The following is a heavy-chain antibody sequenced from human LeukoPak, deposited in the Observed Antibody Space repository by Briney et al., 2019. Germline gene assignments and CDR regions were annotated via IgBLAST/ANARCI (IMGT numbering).Heavy chain of an antibody. Sequence: SETLSFTCVVHGGSFSGYYWNWIRQPPGKGLEWIGEINNSGSTNYNPSLQSRVTISRDTSKNQFSLKLSSVTAADTAVYYCARVWAPYYGSGRYGYYMDVWGKGTTVTISS. V-gene: IGHV4-34*01. D-gene: IGHD3-10*01. CDR2: INNSGST. J-gene: IGHJ6*03. CDR1: GGSFSGYY. CDR3: ARVWAPYYGSGRYGYYMDV.